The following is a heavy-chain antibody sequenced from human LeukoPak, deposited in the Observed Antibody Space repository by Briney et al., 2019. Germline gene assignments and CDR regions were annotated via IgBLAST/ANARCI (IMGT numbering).Heavy chain of an antibody. CDR3: ASEPNGHFDY. D-gene: IGHD2-8*01. CDR2: IIPILGIA. Sequence: ASVKVSCKASGYTFTGYYMHWVRQAPGQGLEWMGRIIPILGIANYAQKFQGRVTITADKSTSTAYMELSSLRSEDTAVYYCASEPNGHFDYWGQGTLVTVSS. V-gene: IGHV1-69*04. J-gene: IGHJ4*02. CDR1: GYTFTGYY.